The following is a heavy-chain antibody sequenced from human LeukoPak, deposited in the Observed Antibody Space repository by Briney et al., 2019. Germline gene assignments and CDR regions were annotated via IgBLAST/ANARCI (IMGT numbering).Heavy chain of an antibody. V-gene: IGHV4-59*01. J-gene: IGHJ4*02. CDR1: GGSISSYY. Sequence: PSETLSLTCTVSGGSISSYYWSWIRQPPGKGLEWIGYIYYSGSTNYNPSLKSRVTISVDTSKNQFSLKLSSVTAADTAVYCCARADTGYSSGPALFDYWGQGTLVTVSS. CDR2: IYYSGST. D-gene: IGHD6-19*01. CDR3: ARADTGYSSGPALFDY.